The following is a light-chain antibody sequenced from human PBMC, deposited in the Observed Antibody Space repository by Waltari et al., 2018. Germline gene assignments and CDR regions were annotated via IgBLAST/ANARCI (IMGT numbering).Light chain of an antibody. V-gene: IGLV1-47*01. CDR1: SSTLGSDF. CDR3: AAWDDSLSGPGV. CDR2: RNN. J-gene: IGLJ3*02. Sequence: QSVLTQPPSASGTPGQRVTISCSGSSSTLGSDFLSWYQQLPGTAPKLLVYRNNQRPSGVPDRFSGSKSGTSASLAISGLRSEDEADYYCAAWDDSLSGPGVFGGGTKLTVL.